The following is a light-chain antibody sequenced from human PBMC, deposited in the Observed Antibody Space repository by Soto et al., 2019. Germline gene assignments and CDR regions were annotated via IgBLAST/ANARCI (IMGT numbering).Light chain of an antibody. V-gene: IGLV2-8*01. Sequence: QSALTQPPSASGSPGQSVTISCTGTSSDVGRYNYVSWYQQHPGKAPKLMIYEVNKRPSEVPDRFSGSKSGNTASLTVSGLQAEDEADYYCSSYTGTSYTGTTIGVFGGGTKVTVL. CDR2: EVN. CDR3: SSYTGTSYTGTTIGV. CDR1: SSDVGRYNY. J-gene: IGLJ2*01.